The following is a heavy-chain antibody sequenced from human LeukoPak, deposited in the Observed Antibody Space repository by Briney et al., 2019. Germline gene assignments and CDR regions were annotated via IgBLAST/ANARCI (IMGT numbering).Heavy chain of an antibody. CDR3: ARDVAAAVNWFDP. J-gene: IGHJ5*02. Sequence: ASVKVSCKASGYTFTRYYMHWVRQAPGQGLEWMEWINPNSGGTNYAQKFQGRVTMTRDTSISTAYMELSRLRSDDTAVYYCARDVAAAVNWFDPWGQGTLVTVSS. D-gene: IGHD6-13*01. CDR2: INPNSGGT. V-gene: IGHV1-2*02. CDR1: GYTFTRYY.